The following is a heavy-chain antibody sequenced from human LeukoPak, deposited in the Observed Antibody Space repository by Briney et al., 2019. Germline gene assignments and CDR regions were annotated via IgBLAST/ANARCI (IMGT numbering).Heavy chain of an antibody. CDR1: GGSISSYY. J-gene: IGHJ4*02. CDR2: IYTSGST. CDR3: ARELGYCSGGSCYRSPFDY. V-gene: IGHV4-4*07. D-gene: IGHD2-15*01. Sequence: RPSETLSLTCTVSGGSISSYYWSWIRQPAGKGLEWIGRIYTSGSTNYNPSLKSRVTMSVDTSKNQFSLKLSSVTAADTAVYYCARELGYCSGGSCYRSPFDYWGQGTLVTVSS.